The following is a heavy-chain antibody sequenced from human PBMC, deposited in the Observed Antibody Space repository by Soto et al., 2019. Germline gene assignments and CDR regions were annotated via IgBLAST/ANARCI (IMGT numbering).Heavy chain of an antibody. CDR3: ARGRSSTVTTWGGGAYIDY. CDR1: GGSISSSSYY. V-gene: IGHV4-39*01. Sequence: SETLSLTCTVSGGSISSSSYYWGWIRQPPGKGLEWIGGIYYSGSTYYNPSLKSRVTISVDTSKNQFSLKLSSVTAADTAVYYCARGRSSTVTTWGGGAYIDYWGQGTLVTVSS. D-gene: IGHD4-17*01. J-gene: IGHJ4*02. CDR2: IYYSGST.